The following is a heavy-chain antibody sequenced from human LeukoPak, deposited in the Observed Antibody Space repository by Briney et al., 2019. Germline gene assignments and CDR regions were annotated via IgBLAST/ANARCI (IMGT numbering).Heavy chain of an antibody. D-gene: IGHD6-13*01. CDR1: GFTFSNYA. CDR3: ARGRLGRIPAAPSDC. Sequence: GGSLRLSCAASGFTFSNYAMSWVRQAPGKGLEWVSAISGSGLRTYYADSVKGRFTISRDISKNTLYLQMDSLRAEDTAVYYCARGRLGRIPAAPSDCWGQGTLVTVSS. CDR2: ISGSGLRT. V-gene: IGHV3-23*01. J-gene: IGHJ4*02.